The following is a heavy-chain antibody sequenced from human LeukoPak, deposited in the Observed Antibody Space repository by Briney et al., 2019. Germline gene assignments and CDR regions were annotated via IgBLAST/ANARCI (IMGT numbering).Heavy chain of an antibody. Sequence: GGSLRLSCEASGFTFRTYGMAWVRQAPGKGLEWVSGITGSSTWTYYADSVKGRFTISRDNSKNTLCLQMNSLRAEDTAIYYCARELVSLGTGYFDLWGRGTLVTVSS. CDR3: ARELVSLGTGYFDL. D-gene: IGHD7-27*01. CDR1: GFTFRTYG. V-gene: IGHV3-23*01. CDR2: ITGSSTWT. J-gene: IGHJ2*01.